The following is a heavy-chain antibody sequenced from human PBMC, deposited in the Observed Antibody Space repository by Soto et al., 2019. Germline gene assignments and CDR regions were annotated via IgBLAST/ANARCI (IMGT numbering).Heavy chain of an antibody. V-gene: IGHV1-18*01. D-gene: IGHD6-13*01. J-gene: IGHJ4*02. CDR3: ARAVYSSSWYETSYPDY. CDR2: ISAYNGNT. CDR1: GYTFTSYG. Sequence: ASVKVSCKASGYTFTSYGISWVRQAPGQGLEWMGWISAYNGNTNYAQKLQGRVTMTTDTSTSTAYMELRSLRSDDTAVYYCARAVYSSSWYETSYPDYWGQGTLVTVSX.